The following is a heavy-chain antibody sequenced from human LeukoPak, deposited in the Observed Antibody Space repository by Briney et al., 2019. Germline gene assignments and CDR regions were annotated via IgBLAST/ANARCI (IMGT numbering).Heavy chain of an antibody. CDR2: VTGGGATGVSGSGGTT. V-gene: IGHV3-23*01. Sequence: GGSLRLSCVASGFPFSGYDMNWVRQAPGKGPEWVSGVTGGGATGVSGSGGTTYYADSVKGRFTISRDNSKNTLYLQMNSLRAEDTALYYCAKDRLSSPTAPRFDPWGQGTQVTVSS. CDR3: AKDRLSSPTAPRFDP. J-gene: IGHJ5*02. CDR1: GFPFSGYD. D-gene: IGHD2/OR15-2a*01.